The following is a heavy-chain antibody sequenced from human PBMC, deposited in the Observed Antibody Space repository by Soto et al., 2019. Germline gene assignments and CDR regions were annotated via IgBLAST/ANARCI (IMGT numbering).Heavy chain of an antibody. V-gene: IGHV1-3*01. J-gene: IGHJ4*02. CDR2: INAGNVNT. CDR1: GYTFTSYA. Sequence: GASVKVSCKASGYTFTSYAMHWVRQAPGQRLEWMGWINAGNVNTKYSQKFQGRVTITRDTSTSTVYMELSSLRSEDTAVYYCARVYCSGGSCYGIDYWGQGTLVTVSS. CDR3: ARVYCSGGSCYGIDY. D-gene: IGHD2-15*01.